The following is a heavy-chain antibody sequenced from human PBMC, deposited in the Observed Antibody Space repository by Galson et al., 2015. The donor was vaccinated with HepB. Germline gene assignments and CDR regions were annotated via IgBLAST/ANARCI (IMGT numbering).Heavy chain of an antibody. CDR1: GSNFEDYA. D-gene: IGHD5-24*01. CDR2: IRSEAYDGTT. CDR3: ARRSRIDGFSSDH. Sequence: SLRLSCAASGSNFEDYAMSWVRQPPGRGLEWVGFIRSEAYDGTTDYAASVKGRFTISRDDSKRIVYLQMSGLKTEDTAIYYCARRSRIDGFSSDHWGQGTLVTVSS. V-gene: IGHV3-49*04. J-gene: IGHJ4*02.